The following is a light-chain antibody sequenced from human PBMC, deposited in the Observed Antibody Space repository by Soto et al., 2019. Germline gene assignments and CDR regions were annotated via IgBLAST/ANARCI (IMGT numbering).Light chain of an antibody. CDR1: QDISNF. J-gene: IGKJ4*02. Sequence: MTEAVSYISTSVGDRVTITCRASQDISNFLVWFQQRPGKVPKRLMYSANRLESGVPSRFSGSGSGSEFTHTASSLHPQDFQTCYCVLHKSYARTLGAGTKVDI. V-gene: IGKV1-17*03. CDR2: SAN. CDR3: VLHKSYART.